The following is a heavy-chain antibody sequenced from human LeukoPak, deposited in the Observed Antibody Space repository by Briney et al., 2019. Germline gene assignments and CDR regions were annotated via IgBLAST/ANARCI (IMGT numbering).Heavy chain of an antibody. D-gene: IGHD2-15*01. V-gene: IGHV3-23*01. CDR1: GFTFTNYA. Sequence: GGSLRLSCAASGFTFTNYAMSWVRQAPGKGLERVSVISASGGSTYHAHSVKGRFTISRDNYKNTLYLQMNSLRAEDTAVYYCAKDIVVVVAATYFDYWGRGTLVTVSS. J-gene: IGHJ4*02. CDR2: ISASGGST. CDR3: AKDIVVVVAATYFDY.